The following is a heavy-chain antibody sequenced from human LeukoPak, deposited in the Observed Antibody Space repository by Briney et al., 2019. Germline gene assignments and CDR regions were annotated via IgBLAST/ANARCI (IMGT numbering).Heavy chain of an antibody. V-gene: IGHV1-24*01. D-gene: IGHD3-10*01. J-gene: IGHJ5*02. CDR3: ARAPATMVRGVINNWFDP. CDR1: GYTFTSYY. CDR2: SDPEDGET. Sequence: ASVKVSCKASGYTFTSYYMHWVRQAPGKGLEWMGGSDPEDGETIYAQKFQGRVTMTEDTSTDTAYMELSSLRSEDTAVYYCARAPATMVRGVINNWFDPWGQGTLVTVST.